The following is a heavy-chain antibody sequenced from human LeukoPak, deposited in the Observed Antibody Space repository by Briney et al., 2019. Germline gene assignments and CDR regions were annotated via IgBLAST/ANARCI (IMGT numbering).Heavy chain of an antibody. J-gene: IGHJ3*02. D-gene: IGHD3-10*01. CDR2: INHSGST. Sequence: PAETLSLTCAAYGVSFSGYYWRWIRQPPGKGLEWMGEINHSGSTNYNPSLKSRVTISVDTSKNQFSLKLSSVTAADTAVYYCARERPPYYYGSGSYRAFDIWGQGTMVTVSS. CDR3: ARERPPYYYGSGSYRAFDI. CDR1: GVSFSGYY. V-gene: IGHV4-34*01.